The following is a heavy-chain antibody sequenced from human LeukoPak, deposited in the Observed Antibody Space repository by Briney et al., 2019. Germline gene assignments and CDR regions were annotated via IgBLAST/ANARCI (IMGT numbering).Heavy chain of an antibody. Sequence: SETLSLTCTVSGYSISSGYYWAWMRQPPGKGLEWIWSINHSGSTYYNPSLKSPVTVSVDTSKNQVSLRLSSVTAADTAVYYCARVCSSGRCLDYWGQGTLVTVSS. D-gene: IGHD2-15*01. CDR2: INHSGST. J-gene: IGHJ4*02. V-gene: IGHV4-38-2*02. CDR1: GYSISSGYY. CDR3: ARVCSSGRCLDY.